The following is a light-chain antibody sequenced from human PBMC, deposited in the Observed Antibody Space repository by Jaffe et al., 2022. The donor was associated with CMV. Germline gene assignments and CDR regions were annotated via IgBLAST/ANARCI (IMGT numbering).Light chain of an antibody. Sequence: QSVLTQPPSVSAAPGQKVAISCSGSSSNIGNNYVSWYQQLPGTAPKLLIYDNDKRPSGIPDRFSGSKSGTSATLGITGLQAGDEADYYCGRWDSSLNTGRVFGGGTKLTVL. J-gene: IGLJ3*02. CDR2: DND. CDR1: SSNIGNNY. CDR3: GRWDSSLNTGRV. V-gene: IGLV1-51*01.